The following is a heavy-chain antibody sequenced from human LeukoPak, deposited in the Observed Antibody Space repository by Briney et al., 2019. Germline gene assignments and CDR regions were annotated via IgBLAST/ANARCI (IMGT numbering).Heavy chain of an antibody. D-gene: IGHD3-9*01. V-gene: IGHV3-15*01. CDR1: GFTFSNAW. Sequence: GGSLRLSCAASGFTFSNAWMNWVRQAPGKGLEWVGRIKSKVDGGTTDYAAPVKGGFTISRDDSKNTLYLQMNSLNTEDTAVYYCTTDYDILTGYYKGVLGGYWGQGTLVTVSS. CDR3: TTDYDILTGYYKGVLGGY. J-gene: IGHJ4*02. CDR2: IKSKVDGGTT.